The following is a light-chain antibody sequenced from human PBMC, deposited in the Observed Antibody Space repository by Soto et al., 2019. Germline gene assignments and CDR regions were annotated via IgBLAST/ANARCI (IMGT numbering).Light chain of an antibody. CDR1: SGHSSYI. CDR3: ETWDINTHVV. J-gene: IGLJ2*01. V-gene: IGLV4-60*02. Sequence: QSVLTQSSSASASLGSSVKLTCTLSSGHSSYIIAWHQQQPGKAPRYLMKLEGSGSYNKGSGVPDRFSGSSSGADRYLTISNLPFEDEADYYCETWDINTHVVFGGGTKLTVL. CDR2: LEGSGSY.